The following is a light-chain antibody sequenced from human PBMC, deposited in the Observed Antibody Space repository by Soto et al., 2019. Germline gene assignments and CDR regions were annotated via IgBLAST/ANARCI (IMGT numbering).Light chain of an antibody. CDR2: GAS. Sequence: LVMTQSPATLSVSPGERATLSCRASQSVSSNLAWYQQKPGQAPRLLIYGASTRATGIPARFSGSGSGTEFTLTISSLQSEDFEVYCYQRDINCPPLTFG. CDR1: QSVSSN. CDR3: QRDINCPPLT. V-gene: IGKV3-15*01. J-gene: IGKJ1*01.